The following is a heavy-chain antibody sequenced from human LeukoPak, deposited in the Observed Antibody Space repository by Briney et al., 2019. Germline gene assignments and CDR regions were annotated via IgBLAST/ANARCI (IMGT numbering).Heavy chain of an antibody. D-gene: IGHD2-21*01. CDR2: IYHSGST. J-gene: IGHJ6*03. Sequence: SETLSLTCTVSGYSISSGYYWGWIRQPPGKGLEWIGSIYHSGSTYYNPSLKSRVTISVNTSKNQFSLKLSSVTAADTAVYHCARDLFVSYYYYYMDVWGKGTTVTVSS. V-gene: IGHV4-38-2*02. CDR3: ARDLFVSYYYYYMDV. CDR1: GYSISSGYY.